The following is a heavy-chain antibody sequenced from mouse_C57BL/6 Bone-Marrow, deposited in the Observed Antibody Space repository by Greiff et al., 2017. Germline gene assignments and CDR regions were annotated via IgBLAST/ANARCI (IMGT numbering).Heavy chain of an antibody. Sequence: QVQLQQSGPELVKPGASVKLSCKASGYTFTSYDINWVKQRPGQGLEWIGWIYPRDGSTKYNEKFKGKATLTVDTSSSTAYMELHSLTSEDSAVYFCARGGYYGNSGFYSYYFDYWGQGTTLTVSS. J-gene: IGHJ2*01. D-gene: IGHD1-1*01. CDR3: ARGGYYGNSGFYSYYFDY. V-gene: IGHV1-85*01. CDR1: GYTFTSYD. CDR2: IYPRDGST.